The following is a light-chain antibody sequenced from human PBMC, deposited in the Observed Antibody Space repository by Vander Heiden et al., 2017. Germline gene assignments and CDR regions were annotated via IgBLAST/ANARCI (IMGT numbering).Light chain of an antibody. CDR1: KLGDKY. J-gene: IGLJ2*01. CDR2: QDS. V-gene: IGLV3-1*01. CDR3: QAWANSTVV. Sequence: SYELTQSPSVSVSPGQTATITCSGAKLGDKYACWYQQRPGQSPVLVIYQDSKRPSGIPERFSGSNSGNTATLTISGTQAMDEADYYCQAWANSTVVFGGGTKLTVL.